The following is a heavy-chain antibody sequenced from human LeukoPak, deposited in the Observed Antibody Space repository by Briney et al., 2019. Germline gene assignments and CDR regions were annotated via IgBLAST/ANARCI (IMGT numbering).Heavy chain of an antibody. D-gene: IGHD3-10*01. CDR2: IIPIFGTA. Sequence: RASVKVSCKASGGTFSSYAISWVRQAPGQGLEWMGGIIPIFGTANYAQKFQGRVTITADESTSTACMELSSLRSEDTAVYYCARVITMVRGVPPPGMDVWGKGTTVTVSS. V-gene: IGHV1-69*13. J-gene: IGHJ6*04. CDR1: GGTFSSYA. CDR3: ARVITMVRGVPPPGMDV.